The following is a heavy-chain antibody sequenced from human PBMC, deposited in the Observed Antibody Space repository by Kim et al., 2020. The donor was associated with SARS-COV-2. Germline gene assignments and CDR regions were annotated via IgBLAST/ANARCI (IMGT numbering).Heavy chain of an antibody. J-gene: IGHJ4*02. CDR2: IYYSGST. Sequence: SETLSLTCTVSGGSISSYYWSWIRQPPGKGLEWIGYIYYSGSTNYNPSLKSRVTISVDTSKNQFSLKLSSVTAADTAVYYCARDGYDSSGYYYHYWGQGT. CDR1: GGSISSYY. V-gene: IGHV4-59*01. D-gene: IGHD3-22*01. CDR3: ARDGYDSSGYYYHY.